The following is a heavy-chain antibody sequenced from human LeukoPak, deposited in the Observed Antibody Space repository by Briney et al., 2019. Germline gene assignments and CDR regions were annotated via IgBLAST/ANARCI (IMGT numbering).Heavy chain of an antibody. CDR3: ARSLAGDGPTHNWFDP. CDR1: GASISTSSTY. J-gene: IGHJ5*02. V-gene: IGHV4-39*01. Sequence: PSETLSLTCTVSGASISTSSTYWGWLRQPPGKDLEWIGSIYYTGTTYYNPSLTSRVTISVDTSKNQFSLKLTSVTAADTAVYYCARSLAGDGPTHNWFDPGGQGTLVTVSS. D-gene: IGHD6-13*01. CDR2: IYYTGTT.